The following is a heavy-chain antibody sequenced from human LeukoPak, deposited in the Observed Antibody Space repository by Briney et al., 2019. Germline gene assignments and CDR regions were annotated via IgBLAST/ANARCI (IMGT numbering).Heavy chain of an antibody. CDR2: IIPIFGTA. Sequence: ASVKVSCKASGGTFSSYAISWVRQAPGQGLEWMGGIIPIFGTANYAQKFQGRVTITADESTSTAYMELSSLRSEDTAVYYCARGYSSSATDYYYMDVWGKGTTVTVSS. CDR3: ARGYSSSATDYYYMDV. D-gene: IGHD6-6*01. V-gene: IGHV1-69*13. CDR1: GGTFSSYA. J-gene: IGHJ6*03.